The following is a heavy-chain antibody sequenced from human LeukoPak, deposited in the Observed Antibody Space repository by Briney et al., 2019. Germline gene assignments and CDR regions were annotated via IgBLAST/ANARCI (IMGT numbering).Heavy chain of an antibody. CDR3: AKDFLDTSGVNGLVDY. J-gene: IGHJ4*02. CDR2: ISATGGAT. D-gene: IGHD5-12*01. Sequence: PGGSLRLSCAASGFTFTSYAMSWVRQAPGKGLEFVSAISATGGATYYADSVKGRFTVYRDKSKNTLYLQMNSLRGEDTAIYYCAKDFLDTSGVNGLVDYWGQGTLVTVSS. CDR1: GFTFTSYA. V-gene: IGHV3-23*01.